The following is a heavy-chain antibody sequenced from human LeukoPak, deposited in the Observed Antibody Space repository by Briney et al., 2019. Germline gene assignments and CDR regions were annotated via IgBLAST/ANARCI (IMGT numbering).Heavy chain of an antibody. CDR1: GGSISSGGYS. CDR3: ARQPRDSGGYVSA. CDR2: IYHSGST. Sequence: PSQTLSLTCVVSGGSISSGGYSWTWTRQPPGKGLEWVGYIYHSGSTYYNPSLKSRVTISVDRSKNQFSLKLSSVTAADTAVYYCARQPRDSGGYVSAWGQGTLVTVSS. D-gene: IGHD4-17*01. J-gene: IGHJ4*02. V-gene: IGHV4-30-2*01.